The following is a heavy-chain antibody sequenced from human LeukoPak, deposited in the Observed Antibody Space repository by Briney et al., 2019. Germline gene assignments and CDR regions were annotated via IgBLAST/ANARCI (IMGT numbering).Heavy chain of an antibody. J-gene: IGHJ3*02. CDR3: ARDSRQQPDI. V-gene: IGHV3-21*01. CDR1: GFTFSSYH. D-gene: IGHD6-13*01. Sequence: GGSLRLSCAASGFTFSSYHMIWVRQAPGKGLEWLSSISSSNGYIYYADSLKGRFTVSRDNAKKSLYLQMNSLRAEDTAVYYCARDSRQQPDIWGQGTMVTVSS. CDR2: ISSSNGYI.